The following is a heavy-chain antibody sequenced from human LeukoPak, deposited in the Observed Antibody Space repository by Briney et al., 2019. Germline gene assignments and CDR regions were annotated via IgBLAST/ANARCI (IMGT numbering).Heavy chain of an antibody. CDR1: GYTFTSYD. J-gene: IGHJ5*02. CDR3: ARDRASIQKPDNWFDP. CDR2: MNPNSGNT. V-gene: IGHV1-8*01. Sequence: ASVKVSCKASGYTFTSYDINWVRQATGQGLEWMGWMNPNSGNTGYAQKFQGRVTMTRNTSISTAYMELSSLRSEDTAVYYCARDRASIQKPDNWFDPWGQGTLVTVSS. D-gene: IGHD6-6*01.